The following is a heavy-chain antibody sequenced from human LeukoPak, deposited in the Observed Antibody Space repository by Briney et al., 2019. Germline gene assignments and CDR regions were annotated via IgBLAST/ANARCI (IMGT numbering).Heavy chain of an antibody. CDR2: IKEDGSEK. V-gene: IGHV3-7*05. CDR3: ARLNDWRFDY. D-gene: IGHD3-9*01. J-gene: IGHJ4*02. CDR1: GFTFSTHW. Sequence: GGSLRLSCAASGFTFSTHWMSWVRQAPGKGLEWVANIKEDGSEKYYVDSVKGRLTISRDNAKNSLYLQMNSLRAEDTAVYYCARLNDWRFDYWGQGNLVTVSS.